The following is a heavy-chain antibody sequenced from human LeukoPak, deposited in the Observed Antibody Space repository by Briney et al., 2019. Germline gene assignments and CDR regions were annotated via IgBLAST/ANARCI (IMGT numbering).Heavy chain of an antibody. J-gene: IGHJ6*02. D-gene: IGHD4-17*01. CDR2: IYHSGST. V-gene: IGHV4-38-2*02. CDR1: GYSISSGYY. CDR3: ARDYFRWGYGDYYYYGMDV. Sequence: SETLSLTCTVSGYSISSGYYWGWIRQPPGKGLEWIGSIYHSGSTYYNPSLKSRVTISVDTSKNQFSLKLSSVTAADTAVYYCARDYFRWGYGDYYYYGMDVWGQGTTVTVSS.